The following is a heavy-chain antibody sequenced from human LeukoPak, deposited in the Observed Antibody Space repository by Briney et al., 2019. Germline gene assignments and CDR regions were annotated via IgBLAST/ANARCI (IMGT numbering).Heavy chain of an antibody. CDR3: ARSLPATVAGANWYDP. CDR1: SGSISGYY. D-gene: IGHD6-13*01. J-gene: IGHJ5*02. Sequence: PSETLSLTCSVSSGSISGYYWNWIRQPPGKGLEWIGYMYYGGSTNYSPSLKSRVSMSADTSRNQLSLKLTSVTAADTPVYYCARSLPATVAGANWYDPWGPGTLVTVSS. V-gene: IGHV4-59*01. CDR2: MYYGGST.